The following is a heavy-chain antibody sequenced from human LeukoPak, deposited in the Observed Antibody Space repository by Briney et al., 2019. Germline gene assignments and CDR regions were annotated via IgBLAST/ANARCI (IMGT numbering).Heavy chain of an antibody. D-gene: IGHD3-22*01. CDR2: ISGSGGST. V-gene: IGHV3-23*01. CDR1: GFTFSSYA. J-gene: IGHJ4*02. Sequence: GGSLRLSCAASGFTFSSYAMSWVRQAPGKGLEWVSAISGSGGSTYYADSVKGRFTISRDNSKNTLYLQMNSLRAEDTAVYYCAKDRGRYYDSSGFYWGYYFDSWGQGILVTVST. CDR3: AKDRGRYYDSSGFYWGYYFDS.